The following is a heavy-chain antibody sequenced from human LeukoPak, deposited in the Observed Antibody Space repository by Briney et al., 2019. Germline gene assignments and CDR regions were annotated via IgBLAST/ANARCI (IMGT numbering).Heavy chain of an antibody. CDR3: ARDYRQLDYFDY. D-gene: IGHD6-13*01. CDR2: IYYSGST. Sequence: SETLSLTCTVSGGSISSYYWSWIRQPPGKGLEWIGYIYYSGSTNYNPSLKSRVTISVDTSKNQFSLKLSSVTAADTAVYYCARDYRQLDYFDYWGQGTLVTVSS. V-gene: IGHV4-59*12. J-gene: IGHJ4*02. CDR1: GGSISSYY.